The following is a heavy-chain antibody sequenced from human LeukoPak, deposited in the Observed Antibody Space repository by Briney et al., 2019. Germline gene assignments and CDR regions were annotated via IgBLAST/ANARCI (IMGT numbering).Heavy chain of an antibody. Sequence: PSETLSLTCTVSGGSISSYYWSWIRQPAGKGLEWIGRIYTSGSTNYNPSLKSRVTMSVDTSKNQFSLKLSSVTAADTAVYYCARDSEEEDVLAGGHNWFDPWGQGTLVTVSS. D-gene: IGHD6-19*01. CDR2: IYTSGST. CDR1: GGSISSYY. J-gene: IGHJ5*02. V-gene: IGHV4-4*07. CDR3: ARDSEEEDVLAGGHNWFDP.